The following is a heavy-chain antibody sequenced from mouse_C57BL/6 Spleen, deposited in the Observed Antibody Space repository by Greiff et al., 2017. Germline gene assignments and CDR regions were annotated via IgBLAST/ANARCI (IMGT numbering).Heavy chain of an antibody. V-gene: IGHV1-81*01. CDR1: GYTFTSYG. CDR2: IYPRSGNT. J-gene: IGHJ2*01. D-gene: IGHD2-4*01. CDR3: ARGSVYYDYDGGYFDY. Sequence: VKLVESGAELARPGASVKLSCKASGYTFTSYGISWVKQRTGQGLEWIGEIYPRSGNTYYNEKFKGKATLTADKSSSTAYMELRSLTSEDSAVYFCARGSVYYDYDGGYFDYWGQGTTLTVSS.